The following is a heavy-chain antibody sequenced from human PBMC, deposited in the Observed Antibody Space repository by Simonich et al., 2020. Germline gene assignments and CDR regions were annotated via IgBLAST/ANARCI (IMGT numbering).Heavy chain of an antibody. CDR2: NNPKSGGT. J-gene: IGHJ4*02. Sequence: QVQLVQSGAEVKKPGASVKVSCKASGYTFTGYYMHWVRQAPGQGLEWMGLNNPKSGGTNYAQKFQGRVTMTRDTSISTAYMELSRLRSDDTAVYYCASSKRGYNWNDFDYWGQGTLVTVSS. V-gene: IGHV1-2*02. CDR3: ASSKRGYNWNDFDY. CDR1: GYTFTGYY. D-gene: IGHD1-1*01.